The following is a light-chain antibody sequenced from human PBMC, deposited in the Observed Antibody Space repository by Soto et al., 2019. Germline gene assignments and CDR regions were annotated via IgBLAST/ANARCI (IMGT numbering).Light chain of an antibody. Sequence: DIQMTQSPSSLSVSVGGRVTITCRASQSISSYLNWYQQKPGKAPKLLIYAASSLQSGVPSRFSGSGSGTDFTLTISSLQPEDFATYYCQQSYSTWTFGQGTKVDIK. CDR3: QQSYSTWT. CDR1: QSISSY. J-gene: IGKJ1*01. CDR2: AAS. V-gene: IGKV1-39*01.